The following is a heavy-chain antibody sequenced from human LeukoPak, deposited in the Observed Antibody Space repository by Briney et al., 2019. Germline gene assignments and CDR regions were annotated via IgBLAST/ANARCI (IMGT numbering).Heavy chain of an antibody. Sequence: KVSCKASGYTFTNYWIGWVRQMPGKGLEYMGIIYPGDSDIRYSPSTQGQVTISVDKSINTAYLQWSSLKASDTAMYYCARRGLGIEANYLDYWGRGALVTVSS. CDR2: IYPGDSDI. D-gene: IGHD7-27*01. J-gene: IGHJ4*02. V-gene: IGHV5-51*01. CDR3: ARRGLGIEANYLDY. CDR1: GYTFTNYW.